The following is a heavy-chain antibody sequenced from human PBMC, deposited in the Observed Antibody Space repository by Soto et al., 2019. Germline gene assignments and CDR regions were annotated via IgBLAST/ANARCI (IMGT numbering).Heavy chain of an antibody. CDR1: GFTFSSYA. D-gene: IGHD2-21*02. CDR3: ARDTIPYCGGDCFYYFDY. V-gene: IGHV3-30-3*01. J-gene: IGHJ4*02. CDR2: ISYDGSNK. Sequence: QVQLVESGGGVVQPGRSLRLSCAASGFTFSSYAMHWVCQAPGKGLEWVAVISYDGSNKYYADSVKGRFTISRDNSKNTLYLQMNSLRAEDTAVYYCARDTIPYCGGDCFYYFDYWGQGTLVTVSS.